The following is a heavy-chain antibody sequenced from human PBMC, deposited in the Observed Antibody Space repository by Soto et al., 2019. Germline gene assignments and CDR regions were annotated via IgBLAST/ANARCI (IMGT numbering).Heavy chain of an antibody. Sequence: SETLSLTCTVSGGSVSSYYWSWIRQPPGKGLEWIGYIYYSGSTNYNPSLKSRVTISVDTSKNQFSLKLSSVTAADTAVYYCARGDGRFWLDYYYYGMDVWGQGTTVTVSS. D-gene: IGHD3-9*01. CDR2: IYYSGST. CDR1: GGSVSSYY. J-gene: IGHJ6*02. V-gene: IGHV4-59*02. CDR3: ARGDGRFWLDYYYYGMDV.